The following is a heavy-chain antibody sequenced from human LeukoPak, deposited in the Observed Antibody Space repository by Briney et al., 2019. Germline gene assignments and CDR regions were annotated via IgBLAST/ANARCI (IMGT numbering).Heavy chain of an antibody. D-gene: IGHD5-18*01. CDR1: GFTFSNYG. CDR3: AKDRLTGLGYGPAFDY. CDR2: ISYDGDNK. V-gene: IGHV3-30*18. J-gene: IGHJ4*02. Sequence: GGSLRLSCAASGFTFSNYGMHWVRQAPGKVLEWGAVISYDGDNKYYADSVKGRFTISRDNSKSTLYLQMNSLRAEDTAVYYCAKDRLTGLGYGPAFDYWGQGTLVTVSS.